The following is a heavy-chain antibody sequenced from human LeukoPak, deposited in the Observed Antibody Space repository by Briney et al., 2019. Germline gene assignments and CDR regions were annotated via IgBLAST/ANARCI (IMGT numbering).Heavy chain of an antibody. V-gene: IGHV1-18*04. Sequence: ASVKVSCKASGYTFTSYGISWVRQAPGQGLEWMGWISAYNGNTNYAQKLQGRVTMTTDTSTSTAYMELRSLRSEDTAVYYCARAQTDIVVVPAAKNWFDPWGQGTLVTVSS. J-gene: IGHJ5*02. D-gene: IGHD2-2*01. CDR2: ISAYNGNT. CDR1: GYTFTSYG. CDR3: ARAQTDIVVVPAAKNWFDP.